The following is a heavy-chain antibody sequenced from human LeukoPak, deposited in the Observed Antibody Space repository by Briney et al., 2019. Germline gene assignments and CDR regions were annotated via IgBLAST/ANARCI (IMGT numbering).Heavy chain of an antibody. J-gene: IGHJ5*02. D-gene: IGHD3-3*01. V-gene: IGHV1-18*01. CDR1: GYTFTSYG. CDR3: ARGSYDFWSGYSARRYNWFDP. Sequence: GASVKVSCKASGYTFTSYGISWVRQAPGQGLEWMGWISAYNGNTNYAQKLQGRVTMTTDTSTSTAYMELSRLRSDDTAVYYCARGSYDFWSGYSARRYNWFDPWGQGTLVTVSS. CDR2: ISAYNGNT.